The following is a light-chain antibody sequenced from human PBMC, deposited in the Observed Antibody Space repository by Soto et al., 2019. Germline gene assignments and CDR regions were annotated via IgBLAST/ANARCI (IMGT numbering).Light chain of an antibody. CDR3: SSYTSSRTLLYV. CDR1: SSDVGGYNY. Sequence: QSALTQPASVSGSPGQSITISCTGTSSDVGGYNYVSWYQQHPGKAPKLMIYDVSHRPSVVSNRFSGSKSGNTASLTISGLQAEDEADYYCSSYTSSRTLLYVFGTGTKLTVL. J-gene: IGLJ1*01. CDR2: DVS. V-gene: IGLV2-14*01.